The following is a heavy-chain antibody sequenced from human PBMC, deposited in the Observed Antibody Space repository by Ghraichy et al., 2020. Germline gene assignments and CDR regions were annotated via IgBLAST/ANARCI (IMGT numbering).Heavy chain of an antibody. CDR3: ARDLSIGYSSGWHVADKDIYYYYYGMDV. V-gene: IGHV1-18*01. CDR1: GYTFTSYG. CDR2: ISANNGNI. J-gene: IGHJ6*02. Sequence: ASVKVSCKASGYTFTSYGISWVRQAPGQGLEWMGWISANNGNIKNAQNIQGRVTMTTDTSTSTAYMELRSLRSDDTAVYFCARDLSIGYSSGWHVADKDIYYYYYGMDVWGQGTTVTVSS. D-gene: IGHD6-19*01.